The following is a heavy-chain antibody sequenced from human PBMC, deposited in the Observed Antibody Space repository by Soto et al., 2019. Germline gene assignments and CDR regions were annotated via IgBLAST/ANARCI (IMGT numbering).Heavy chain of an antibody. Sequence: EVQLLESGGGLVQPGGSLRLSCAASGFTFSSYAMSWVRQAPGKGLEWVSAIRDSGGSTYYADSVKGRFTISRDNSKNTLYRQMTSLRAEDTAVYYCATAEGPRVHLVLMVYARPVDYCGQGSLVTVSS. D-gene: IGHD2-8*01. CDR2: IRDSGGST. V-gene: IGHV3-23*01. CDR3: ATAEGPRVHLVLMVYARPVDY. J-gene: IGHJ4*02. CDR1: GFTFSSYA.